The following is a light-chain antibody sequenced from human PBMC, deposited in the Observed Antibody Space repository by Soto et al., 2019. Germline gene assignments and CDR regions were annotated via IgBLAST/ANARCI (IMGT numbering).Light chain of an antibody. CDR2: GAS. CDR1: QSVDSSY. J-gene: IGKJ2*01. V-gene: IGKV3-20*01. Sequence: EIALTQSPGTLSLSPGERATHSCRASQSVDSSYLAWYQQTPGQAPRLLIHGASSRAAGIPDRFSGSGSGTDFTLNISRLEPEDLAVYYCQQYGSSWMYTFGQGTKLE. CDR3: QQYGSSWMYT.